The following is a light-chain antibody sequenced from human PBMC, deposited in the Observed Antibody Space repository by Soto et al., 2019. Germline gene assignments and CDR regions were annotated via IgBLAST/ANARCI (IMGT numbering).Light chain of an antibody. CDR1: TSDVGAYNY. CDR3: SSYTSINTRL. V-gene: IGLV2-14*01. CDR2: TVS. J-gene: IGLJ2*01. Sequence: QSALTQPASVSGSPGQSITISCTGTTSDVGAYNYVSWYQQHPGKAPKLMIYTVSNRPSGVPNRFSGSKSGNTASLTISGLQAEDEADYYCSSYTSINTRLFGGGTKVTVL.